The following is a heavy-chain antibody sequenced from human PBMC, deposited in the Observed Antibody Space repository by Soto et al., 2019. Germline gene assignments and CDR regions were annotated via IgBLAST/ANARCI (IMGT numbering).Heavy chain of an antibody. D-gene: IGHD1-20*01. CDR3: ARSPGITGTRASQYAMDV. CDR2: IIPIFGTP. Sequence: QVQLVQSGAEVKKPGSSVRVSCKASGDTFNTFAISWVRQAPGQGLEWMGGIIPIFGTPDYAQQFPGRVTISADESTSTAYLELRSLRSEGTAVYYCARSPGITGTRASQYAMDVWGQGTTVTVSS. V-gene: IGHV1-69*01. CDR1: GDTFNTFA. J-gene: IGHJ6*02.